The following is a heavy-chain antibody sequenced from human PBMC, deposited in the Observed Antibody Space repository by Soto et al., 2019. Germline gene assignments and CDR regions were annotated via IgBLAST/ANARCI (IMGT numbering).Heavy chain of an antibody. Sequence: SETLSLTCAVHGGSLSEYYWSWIRQSPGKGLEWVGEINHIGRTNYNPSLKSRVTMSVDTSKNQFSLKLTSVTAADTAVYYCACQWLIHWFDPWGQGTPVTVSS. V-gene: IGHV4-34*01. CDR2: INHIGRT. CDR3: ACQWLIHWFDP. CDR1: GGSLSEYY. J-gene: IGHJ5*02. D-gene: IGHD6-19*01.